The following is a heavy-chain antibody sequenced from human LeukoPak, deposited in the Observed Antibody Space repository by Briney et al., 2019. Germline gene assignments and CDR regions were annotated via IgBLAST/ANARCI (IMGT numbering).Heavy chain of an antibody. D-gene: IGHD3-9*01. CDR2: INPNRGGT. Sequence: GASVKVSCKASGYTFTGYYMHWVRQAPGQGLEWRGWINPNRGGTNYAQKFEGGVTMTRDTSISTAYMELSRLRSDDTAVYYCAREFQDWLPISYYYMDVWGKGTTVTVSS. V-gene: IGHV1-2*02. CDR3: AREFQDWLPISYYYMDV. CDR1: GYTFTGYY. J-gene: IGHJ6*03.